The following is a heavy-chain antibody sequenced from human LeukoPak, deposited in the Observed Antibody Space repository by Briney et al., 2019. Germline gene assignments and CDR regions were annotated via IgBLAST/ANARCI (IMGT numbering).Heavy chain of an antibody. J-gene: IGHJ4*02. V-gene: IGHV3-23*01. Sequence: GGSLRLSCAASGFTFSSYAMSWVRQAPGKGLEWVPAISGSGGSTYYADSVKGRFTISRDNSKNTLYLQMNSLRAEDTAVYYCAKGSVIVGVTFDYWGQGTLVTVSS. D-gene: IGHD1-26*01. CDR1: GFTFSSYA. CDR2: ISGSGGST. CDR3: AKGSVIVGVTFDY.